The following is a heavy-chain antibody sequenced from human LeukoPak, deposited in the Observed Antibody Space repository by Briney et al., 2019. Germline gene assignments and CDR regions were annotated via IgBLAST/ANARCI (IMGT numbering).Heavy chain of an antibody. CDR3: AKVMGERFGNGAFDI. Sequence: GGSLRLSCAASGFTFSSYGMHWVRQAPGKGLEWVAVIWFDGSNNYYADSVKGRFTISRDNSKNTLSLEVNSLRAEDTAVYYCAKVMGERFGNGAFDIWGQGTMVTVSS. CDR2: IWFDGSNN. CDR1: GFTFSSYG. J-gene: IGHJ3*02. D-gene: IGHD2-8*01. V-gene: IGHV3-33*06.